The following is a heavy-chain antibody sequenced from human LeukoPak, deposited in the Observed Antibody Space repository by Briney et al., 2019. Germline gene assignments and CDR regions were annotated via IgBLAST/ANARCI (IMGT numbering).Heavy chain of an antibody. CDR3: AREFEAAGFWAFDY. Sequence: GGSLRLSCAVSGFTLSTYWMHWVRQPPGKGLAWVARMNSDGSATTYADSVKGRFTIFRDNAKNTLYLQMNSLRAEDTAVYHCAREFEAAGFWAFDYWGQGTLVTASS. V-gene: IGHV3-74*01. CDR2: MNSDGSAT. CDR1: GFTLSTYW. J-gene: IGHJ4*02. D-gene: IGHD3-16*01.